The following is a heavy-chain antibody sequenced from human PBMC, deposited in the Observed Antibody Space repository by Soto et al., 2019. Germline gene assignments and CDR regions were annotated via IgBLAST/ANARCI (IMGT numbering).Heavy chain of an antibody. V-gene: IGHV2-5*02. CDR3: AHRRGGLLPYDAFDI. CDR2: IYLDDDK. Sequence: SGPTLVQPTPTLTLTCTFSGFSLSPSGVGVGWIRQPPGKALEWLALIYLDDDKRYSPTLKSRLTITNDTSKNQVVLTMTNMDPVDTATYYCAHRRGGLLPYDAFDIWGQGTMVTVSS. CDR1: GFSLSPSGVG. J-gene: IGHJ3*02. D-gene: IGHD5-12*01.